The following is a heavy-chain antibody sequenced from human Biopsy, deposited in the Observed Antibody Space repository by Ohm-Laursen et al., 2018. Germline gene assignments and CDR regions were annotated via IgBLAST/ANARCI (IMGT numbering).Heavy chain of an antibody. D-gene: IGHD3-3*01. Sequence: ASVKVSCKTSGYTFTAYGISWVRQAPGQGLEWMGWISTYNDDTNIAQKFQGRVSMTTDTSTGTAYMELRSLRSGDTAIYFCARDPGYDFWSGSDPFDIWGQGTLVTVS. CDR2: ISTYNDDT. CDR1: GYTFTAYG. J-gene: IGHJ3*02. V-gene: IGHV1-18*04. CDR3: ARDPGYDFWSGSDPFDI.